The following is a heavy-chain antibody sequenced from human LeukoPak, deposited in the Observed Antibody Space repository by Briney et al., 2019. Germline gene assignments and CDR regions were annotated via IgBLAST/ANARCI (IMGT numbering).Heavy chain of an antibody. Sequence: GGSLRLSCAASGFTFSSYSMNWVRQAPGKGLEWVSYISSSSSTMYYADSVKGRFTISRHNAKNSLYLQMNSLRAKDTAVYYRARDDFWSGKPDYWGQGTLVTVSS. V-gene: IGHV3-48*01. D-gene: IGHD3-3*01. CDR1: GFTFSSYS. CDR3: ARDDFWSGKPDY. J-gene: IGHJ4*02. CDR2: ISSSSSTM.